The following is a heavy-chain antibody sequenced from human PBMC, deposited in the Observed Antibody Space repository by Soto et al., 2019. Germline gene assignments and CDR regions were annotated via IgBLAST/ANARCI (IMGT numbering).Heavy chain of an antibody. V-gene: IGHV1-2*04. CDR2: INPNSGGT. CDR1: GYTFTGYY. J-gene: IGHJ3*02. CDR3: ARYRSVVAGPNDAFDI. D-gene: IGHD6-19*01. Sequence: ASVKVSCKASGYTFTGYYMHWVRQAPGQGLEWMGWINPNSGGTNYAQKFQGWVTMTRDTSISTAYMELSRLRSDDTAVYYCARYRSVVAGPNDAFDIWGQGTMVTVSS.